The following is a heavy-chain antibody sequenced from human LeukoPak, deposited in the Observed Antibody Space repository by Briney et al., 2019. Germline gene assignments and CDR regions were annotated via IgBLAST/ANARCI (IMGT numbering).Heavy chain of an antibody. CDR1: GFTFSSYW. CDR3: ARRVFGGIDY. J-gene: IGHJ4*02. V-gene: IGHV3-74*01. CDR2: IHNDGSST. Sequence: PGGPLRLSCSASGFTFSSYWMHWVRQTPGEVLVWVAHIHNDGSSTGYADSLKGQFTISRDNAKDTLYLQMNSLRVEDTALYYCARRVFGGIDYWGQGTLVTVSS. D-gene: IGHD3-3*01.